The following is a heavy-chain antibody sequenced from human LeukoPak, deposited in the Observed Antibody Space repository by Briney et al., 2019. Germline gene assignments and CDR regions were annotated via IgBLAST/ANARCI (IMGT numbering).Heavy chain of an antibody. CDR2: MHHSGNT. D-gene: IGHD6-13*01. J-gene: IGHJ5*02. Sequence: SETLSLTCAVSGYSISSDYYWGWIRQPPGKGLGWIGSMHHSGNTYYTPSLKSRVTISTDTSKNQFSLKLSSVTAADTAIYYCARCNYHYSSSWYWFDPWGQGTLVTVSS. CDR1: GYSISSDYY. V-gene: IGHV4-38-2*01. CDR3: ARCNYHYSSSWYWFDP.